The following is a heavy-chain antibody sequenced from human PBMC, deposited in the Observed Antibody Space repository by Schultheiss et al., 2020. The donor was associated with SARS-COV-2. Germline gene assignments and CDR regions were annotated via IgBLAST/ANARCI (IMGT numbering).Heavy chain of an antibody. CDR3: ASTLSFGDY. CDR2: ISSSGSTI. J-gene: IGHJ4*02. D-gene: IGHD3-16*01. CDR1: GFTFSSYS. Sequence: GGSLRLSCAASGFTFSSYSMNWVRQAPGKGLEWVSYISSSGSTIYYADSVKGRFTISRDNAKNSLYLQMNSLRAEDTAVYYCASTLSFGDYWGQGTLVTVSS. V-gene: IGHV3-48*04.